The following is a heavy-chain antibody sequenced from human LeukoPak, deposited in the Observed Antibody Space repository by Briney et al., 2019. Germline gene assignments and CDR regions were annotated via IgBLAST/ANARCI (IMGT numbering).Heavy chain of an antibody. CDR2: IIPIRGIA. V-gene: IGHV1-69*04. J-gene: IGHJ6*02. Sequence: GASVKVSCKASGVTFSSYAISWVRQAPGQGLEWVGRIIPIRGIANYAQKFQGRVTITADKSTSTAYMELSSLRSEDTAVYYCARDLDTAMVRYYYGMDVWGQGTTVTVSS. CDR1: GVTFSSYA. D-gene: IGHD5-18*01. CDR3: ARDLDTAMVRYYYGMDV.